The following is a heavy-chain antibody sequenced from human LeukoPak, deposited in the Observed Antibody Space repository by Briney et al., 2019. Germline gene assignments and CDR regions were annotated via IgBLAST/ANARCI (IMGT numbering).Heavy chain of an antibody. CDR1: GFTFSSYW. CDR3: ASLFLCYGCSSSSDSFNI. V-gene: IGHV3-7*01. J-gene: IGHJ3*02. Sequence: GGSLRLSCAASGFTFSSYWMSWVRQAPGKELEWVANIKQDGSEKYYVDSVKGRFTISRDSAKNSLYLQMNSLRAEDTAVYYCASLFLCYGCSSSSDSFNIWGQGTMVTVSS. CDR2: IKQDGSEK. D-gene: IGHD6-6*01.